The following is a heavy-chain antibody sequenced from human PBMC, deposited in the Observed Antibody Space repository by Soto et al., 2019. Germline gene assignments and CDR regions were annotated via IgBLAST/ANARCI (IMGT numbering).Heavy chain of an antibody. Sequence: ASVKVSCKASGYTFTSYGISWVRQAPGQGLEWMGWISAYNGNTNYAQKLQGRVTMTTDTSTSTAYMELRSLRSDDTAVCYCARYDYVWGSSDYWGQGTLVTVSS. CDR3: ARYDYVWGSSDY. D-gene: IGHD3-16*01. V-gene: IGHV1-18*04. J-gene: IGHJ4*02. CDR1: GYTFTSYG. CDR2: ISAYNGNT.